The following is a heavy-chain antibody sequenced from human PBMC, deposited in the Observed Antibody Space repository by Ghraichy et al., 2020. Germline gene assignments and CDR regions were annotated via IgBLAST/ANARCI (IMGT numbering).Heavy chain of an antibody. V-gene: IGHV4-30-2*01. D-gene: IGHD1-7*01. CDR1: GGAISSSAYS. CDR2: VYYDGST. CDR3: AGALNYVGFDS. Sequence: SQTLSLTCAVSGGAISSSAYSWTWVRQPPEKGLEWIAYVYYDGSTYYNPSLKSRVTISLDNSKNQFSLELTSVTAADTAVYYCAGALNYVGFDSWGQGTLVTVSS. J-gene: IGHJ4*02.